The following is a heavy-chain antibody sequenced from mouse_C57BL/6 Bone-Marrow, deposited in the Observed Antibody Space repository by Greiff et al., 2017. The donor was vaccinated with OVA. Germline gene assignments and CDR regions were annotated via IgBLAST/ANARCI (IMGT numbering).Heavy chain of an antibody. D-gene: IGHD1-1*01. CDR2: INPSNGGT. V-gene: IGHV1-53*01. CDR3: ARSIYYYGSSPFAY. J-gene: IGHJ3*01. CDR1: GYTFTSYW. Sequence: QVQLKQPGTELVKPGASVKLSCKASGYTFTSYWMHWVKLRPGQGLEWIGNINPSNGGTNYNEKFKSKATLTVDKSSSTAYMQLSSLTSEDSAVYYCARSIYYYGSSPFAYWGQGTLVTVSA.